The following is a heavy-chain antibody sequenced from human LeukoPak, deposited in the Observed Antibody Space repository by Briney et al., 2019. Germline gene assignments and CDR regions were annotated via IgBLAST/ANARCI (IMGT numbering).Heavy chain of an antibody. J-gene: IGHJ4*02. CDR2: ISYDGSNK. CDR3: ARGSALLWFGDGPDY. Sequence: QSGGSLRLSCAASGFTFSGYAMHWVRQAPGKGLEWVAVISYDGSNKYYADSVKGRFTISRDNSKNTLYLQMSSLRAEDTAVYYCARGSALLWFGDGPDYWGQGTPVTVSS. V-gene: IGHV3-30-3*01. D-gene: IGHD3-10*01. CDR1: GFTFSGYA.